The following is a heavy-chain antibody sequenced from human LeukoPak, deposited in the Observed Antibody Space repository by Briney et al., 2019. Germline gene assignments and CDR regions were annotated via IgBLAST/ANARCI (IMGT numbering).Heavy chain of an antibody. CDR2: ISFDGSDK. CDR1: GFTFSSYA. J-gene: IGHJ3*02. V-gene: IGHV3-30*04. Sequence: GGSLRLSCAASGFTFSSYAMHWVRQAPGKGLEWVALISFDGSDKYYADSVKGRCTISRDNSKNTLYMQMSSLRAEDTAVYYCARHTTGYNSPRDSSNIWGQGTMVTVSS. D-gene: IGHD1-1*01. CDR3: ARHTTGYNSPRDSSNI.